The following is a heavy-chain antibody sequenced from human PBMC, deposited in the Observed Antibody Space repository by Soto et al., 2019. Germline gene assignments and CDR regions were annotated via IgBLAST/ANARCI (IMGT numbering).Heavy chain of an antibody. CDR2: ISYDGSNK. J-gene: IGHJ6*02. D-gene: IGHD1-7*01. V-gene: IGHV3-30*18. CDR3: AKDRDWNYAFGMDV. Sequence: PGGSLRLSCAASGFTFSSYGMHWVRQAPGKGLEWVAVISYDGSNKYYADSVKGRFTISRGNSKNTLYLQMNSLRAEDTAVYYCAKDRDWNYAFGMDVWGQGTTVTVSS. CDR1: GFTFSSYG.